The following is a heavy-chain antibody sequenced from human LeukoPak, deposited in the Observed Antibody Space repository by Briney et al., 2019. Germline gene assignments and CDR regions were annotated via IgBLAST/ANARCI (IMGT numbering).Heavy chain of an antibody. V-gene: IGHV3-74*01. CDR3: ASTSVTTGPYYYYYGMDV. J-gene: IGHJ6*02. CDR2: INSDGSST. D-gene: IGHD4-17*01. Sequence: GGSLRLSCAASGFTFSSYWMHWVRQAPGKGLVWVSRINSDGSSTSYADSVKGRFTISRDNAKNTLYLQMNSLRAEDTAVYYCASTSVTTGPYYYYYGMDVWGQGTTVTVSS. CDR1: GFTFSSYW.